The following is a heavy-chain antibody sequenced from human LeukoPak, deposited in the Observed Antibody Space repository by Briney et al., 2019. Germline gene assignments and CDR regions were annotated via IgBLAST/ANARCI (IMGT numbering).Heavy chain of an antibody. CDR3: ARGRDGGDYTPLDY. CDR1: GGSISRYY. V-gene: IGHV4-59*01. D-gene: IGHD2-21*01. J-gene: IGHJ4*02. CDR2: ISYSGST. Sequence: SETLSLTCTVSGGSISRYYWSWIRQPPEKGLEWIGYISYSGSTNYNPSLKSRLTISVDASKNQFSLKLSSVTAADTAVYFCARGRDGGDYTPLDYWGQGTLVTVSS.